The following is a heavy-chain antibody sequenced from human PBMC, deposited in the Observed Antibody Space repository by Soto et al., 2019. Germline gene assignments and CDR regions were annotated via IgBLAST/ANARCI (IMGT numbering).Heavy chain of an antibody. V-gene: IGHV4-4*02. CDR2: ISRSEGS. J-gene: IGHJ6*02. Sequence: QVQLQESGPGLVKPSGTLSLSCAVSGGSITNTKWWTWVRQAPGKGLEWIGAISRSEGSTYNPSLEGRVAMSLETSNNQFSLRLSSVTAADTAVYYCATQTISYTWDVWGQGTTVTVS. CDR1: GGSITNTKW. D-gene: IGHD1-1*01. CDR3: ATQTISYTWDV.